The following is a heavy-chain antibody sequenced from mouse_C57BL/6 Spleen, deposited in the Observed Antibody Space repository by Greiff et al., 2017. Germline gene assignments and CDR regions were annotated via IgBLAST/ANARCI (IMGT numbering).Heavy chain of an antibody. Sequence: QVQLQQSGAELARPGASVKLSCKASGYTFTSYGISWVKQRTGQGLEWIGEIFPRSGNTYYNEKFKGKATLTADKSSSTAYMELRSLTSEDSAVYFCARRRDYYGSSHWYFDVWGTGTTVTVSS. D-gene: IGHD1-1*01. J-gene: IGHJ1*03. CDR3: ARRRDYYGSSHWYFDV. CDR1: GYTFTSYG. CDR2: IFPRSGNT. V-gene: IGHV1-81*01.